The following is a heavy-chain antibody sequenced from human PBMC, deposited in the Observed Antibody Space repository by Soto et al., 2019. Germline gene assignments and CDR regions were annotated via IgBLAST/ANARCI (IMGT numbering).Heavy chain of an antibody. CDR3: AKDPFGGASDY. CDR2: ISGSGINI. J-gene: IGHJ4*02. CDR1: GFTFSSYA. Sequence: EVQLLESGGGLAQPGGSLTLSCAASGFTFSSYAMHWVRQAPGRGLEWVSTISGSGINIYYADSVQGRFIISRDNSQNTLFLQMSSLRVEDAAKYYCAKDPFGGASDYWGQGTQVTVSS. V-gene: IGHV3-23*01. D-gene: IGHD3-3*01.